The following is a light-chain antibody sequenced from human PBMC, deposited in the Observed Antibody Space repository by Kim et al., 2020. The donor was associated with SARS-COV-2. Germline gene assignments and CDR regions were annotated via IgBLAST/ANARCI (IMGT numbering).Light chain of an antibody. V-gene: IGKV3-11*01. Sequence: LSPGERATLSCRASQSVSSYLAWYQQKPGQAPRLLIYDASNRTTGIPARFSGSGSGTDFTLTISSLEPEDFAVYYCQQRSNWPPTFGGGTKVDIK. CDR3: QQRSNWPPT. CDR1: QSVSSY. J-gene: IGKJ4*01. CDR2: DAS.